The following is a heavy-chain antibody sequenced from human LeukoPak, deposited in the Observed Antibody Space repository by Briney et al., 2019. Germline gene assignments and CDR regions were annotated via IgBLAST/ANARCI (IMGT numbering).Heavy chain of an antibody. V-gene: IGHV4-59*08. J-gene: IGHJ4*02. CDR1: GGSISSYY. Sequence: PSETLPLTCTVSGGSISSYYWSWIRQPPGKGLEWIGYIYYSGSTNYNPSLKSRVTISVDTSKNQFSLKLSSVTAADTAVYYCARRSRDGYNKEYYFDYWGQGTLVTVSS. CDR2: IYYSGST. D-gene: IGHD5-24*01. CDR3: ARRSRDGYNKEYYFDY.